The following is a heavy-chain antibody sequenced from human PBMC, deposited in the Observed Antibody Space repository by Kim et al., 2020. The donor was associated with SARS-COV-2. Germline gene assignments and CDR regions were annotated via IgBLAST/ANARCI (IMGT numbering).Heavy chain of an antibody. Sequence: GGSLRLSCAASGFTFSSYAMSWVRQAPGKGLEWVAAISGSGGSTYYADSVKGRFPISRDNSKNTLYLQMNSLRAEDTAVYYCARGSVGELPRAFDYWGQGTLVTVSS. CDR3: ARGSVGELPRAFDY. CDR2: ISGSGGST. V-gene: IGHV3-23*01. J-gene: IGHJ4*02. CDR1: GFTFSSYA. D-gene: IGHD3-10*01.